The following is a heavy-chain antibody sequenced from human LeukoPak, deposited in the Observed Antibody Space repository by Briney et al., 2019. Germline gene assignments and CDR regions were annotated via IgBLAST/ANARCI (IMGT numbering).Heavy chain of an antibody. Sequence: PGGSLRLSCAASGFTFDDYSMHWVRQAPGKGLEWVSLISWNGVTTYYADSVKGRFTISRDSSKKSLFLQMNSLRTEDTASYYCAKERGSSGYFDFWGQGTPVTVSS. CDR3: AKERGSSGYFDF. V-gene: IGHV3-43*01. J-gene: IGHJ4*02. CDR2: ISWNGVTT. D-gene: IGHD6-6*01. CDR1: GFTFDDYS.